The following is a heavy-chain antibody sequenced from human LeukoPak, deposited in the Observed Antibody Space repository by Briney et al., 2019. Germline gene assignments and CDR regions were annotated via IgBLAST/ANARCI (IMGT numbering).Heavy chain of an antibody. J-gene: IGHJ4*02. V-gene: IGHV3-21*01. D-gene: IGHD6-19*01. CDR2: VGSTTSYI. CDR1: GFNFRGYS. Sequence: GGSLRLSCAASGFNFRGYSMNWVRQAPGKGLEWVSSVGSTTSYIKYADSVKGRFSISRDNAKNSVYLRMNGLRAEDTAVYYCAREYSSGWGFDYWGQGTLVTVSS. CDR3: AREYSSGWGFDY.